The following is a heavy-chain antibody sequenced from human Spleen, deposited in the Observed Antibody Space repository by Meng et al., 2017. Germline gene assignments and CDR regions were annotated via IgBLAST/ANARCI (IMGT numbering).Heavy chain of an antibody. CDR3: ARADYYDSSGPPYYFDY. V-gene: IGHV3-21*04. Sequence: GESLKISCKDSGLTFSTYSMNWVRQAPGKGLEWVSSISSTSSFIYYADSVKGRFTISRDNAKNSLYLQMNSLRAEDTALYYCARADYYDSSGPPYYFDYWGQGTLVTVSS. CDR2: ISSTSSFI. J-gene: IGHJ4*02. CDR1: GLTFSTYS. D-gene: IGHD3-22*01.